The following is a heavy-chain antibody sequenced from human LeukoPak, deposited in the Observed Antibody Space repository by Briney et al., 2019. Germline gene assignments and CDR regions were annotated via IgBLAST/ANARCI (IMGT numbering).Heavy chain of an antibody. Sequence: PSETLSLTCPVSGGSINNYYWSWIRQPAGKGLEWIGRIYSSGSTTYSPSLKSRVTMSVATSKTQFSLRLSSVTAADTAVYYCARLIVGYDSSGYYSNDYWGEGTLVTVSS. V-gene: IGHV4-4*07. CDR2: IYSSGST. J-gene: IGHJ4*02. D-gene: IGHD3-22*01. CDR3: ARLIVGYDSSGYYSNDY. CDR1: GGSINNYY.